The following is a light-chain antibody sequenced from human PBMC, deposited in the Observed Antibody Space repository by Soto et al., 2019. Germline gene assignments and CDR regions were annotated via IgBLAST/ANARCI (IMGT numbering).Light chain of an antibody. V-gene: IGKV3-11*01. Sequence: DTVLTQSPATLSLSPGERATLSCRASQSVTTYLAWYQQKPGQAPRLLIYDASTRATGIPARFSGSGSGTDFTLTISSVEPEAFAVYYRPQRSNWPPSYTFGQGTKFELK. CDR2: DAS. CDR1: QSVTTY. J-gene: IGKJ2*01. CDR3: PQRSNWPPSYT.